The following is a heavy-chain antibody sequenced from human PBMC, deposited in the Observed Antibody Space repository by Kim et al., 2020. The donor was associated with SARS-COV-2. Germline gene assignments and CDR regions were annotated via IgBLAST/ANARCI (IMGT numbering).Heavy chain of an antibody. J-gene: IGHJ5*02. D-gene: IGHD6-13*01. CDR2: FDREDGEA. CDR1: GYFLTDLS. V-gene: IGHV1-24*01. Sequence: ASVKVSCKIPGYFLTDLSMHWVRQAPGKGLEWMGGFDREDGEAKYARKFQGRVTMTEDTSTDTAYMELNSLRSEDTAVYYCAALLKQLIKGGWFDPWGQGTLVTVSS. CDR3: AALLKQLIKGGWFDP.